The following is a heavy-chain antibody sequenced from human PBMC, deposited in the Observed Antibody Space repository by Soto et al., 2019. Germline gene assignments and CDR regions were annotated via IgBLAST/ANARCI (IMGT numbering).Heavy chain of an antibody. J-gene: IGHJ4*02. Sequence: PSVSPPLTWCPAGIAISPRYYSNYILRPPGKGLEWIGSIYPSVSSYHNPSLATRLRLSIDTSKNQFTLNLTSVTAADTALYFCAREKVGTTFFDNWGQGIQVTVSS. V-gene: IGHV4-38-2*02. CDR1: GIAISPRYY. CDR3: AREKVGTTFFDN. CDR2: IYPSVSS. D-gene: IGHD1-1*01.